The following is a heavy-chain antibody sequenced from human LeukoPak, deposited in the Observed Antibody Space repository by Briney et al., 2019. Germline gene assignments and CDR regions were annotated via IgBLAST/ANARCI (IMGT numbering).Heavy chain of an antibody. CDR2: ISGSGGST. CDR1: GFTFSSYA. D-gene: IGHD4-17*01. V-gene: IGHV3-23*01. CDR3: AKLGTVTTSEFDY. Sequence: GGSLRLSCAASGFTFSSYAMSWVRQAPGKGLEWVSAISGSGGSTYYADSVKGRFTISRDNSKNTLYLQMNSLRAEDMAVYYCAKLGTVTTSEFDYWGQGTLVTVSS. J-gene: IGHJ4*02.